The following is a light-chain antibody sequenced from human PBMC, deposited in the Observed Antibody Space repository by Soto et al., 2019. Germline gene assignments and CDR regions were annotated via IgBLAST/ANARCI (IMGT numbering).Light chain of an antibody. CDR1: QSLRSGD. Sequence: DTLSCRASQSLRSGDLACYQQIPGQAPGLLIYGASSRATGIPDGFSGSGSGTDFNLTVSRLAPEDFAVYYCHQYGTSPRTFGQGTKVDIK. CDR2: GAS. CDR3: HQYGTSPRT. J-gene: IGKJ1*01. V-gene: IGKV3-20*01.